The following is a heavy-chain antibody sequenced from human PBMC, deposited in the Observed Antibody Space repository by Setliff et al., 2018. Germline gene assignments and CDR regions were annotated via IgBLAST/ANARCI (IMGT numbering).Heavy chain of an antibody. CDR2: IYYSGST. D-gene: IGHD6-19*01. Sequence: SETLSLTCIVSGASISSDGYYWSWIRQHPGKGLEWIGYIYYSGSTYYNPSLKSRVTISLDTSKNQFSLELSSVTAADTAVYYCARSRTIAVKGGVFDVWGRGTLVTVSS. CDR1: GASISSDGYY. V-gene: IGHV4-31*03. J-gene: IGHJ2*01. CDR3: ARSRTIAVKGGVFDV.